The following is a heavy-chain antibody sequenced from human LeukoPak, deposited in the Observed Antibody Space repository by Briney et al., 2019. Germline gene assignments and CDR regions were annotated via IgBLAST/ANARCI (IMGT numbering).Heavy chain of an antibody. CDR2: IRSRTNGETA. CDR1: GFTFGDGA. V-gene: IGHV3-49*04. Sequence: GGSLRLSCTASGFTFGDGAVSWVRQAPGKGLEWVGFIRSRTNGETARYAASVEGRFTLSRDDSRSIAYLQLNSLKTEDTAVYYCTREYGDHDHAFDIWGQGTMVTVSS. D-gene: IGHD4-17*01. J-gene: IGHJ3*02. CDR3: TREYGDHDHAFDI.